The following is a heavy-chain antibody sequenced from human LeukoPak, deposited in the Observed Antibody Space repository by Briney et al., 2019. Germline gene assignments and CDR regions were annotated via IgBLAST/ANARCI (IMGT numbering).Heavy chain of an antibody. Sequence: PGRSLRLSCAASGFTFDDYAMHWVRQAPGKGLEWVSGISWNSGSIGYADSVKGRFTISRDNAKSSLYLQMNSLRAEDTALYYCAKDRMYGDFGVRFDYWGQGTLVTVSS. CDR2: ISWNSGSI. D-gene: IGHD4-17*01. CDR1: GFTFDDYA. CDR3: AKDRMYGDFGVRFDY. J-gene: IGHJ4*02. V-gene: IGHV3-9*01.